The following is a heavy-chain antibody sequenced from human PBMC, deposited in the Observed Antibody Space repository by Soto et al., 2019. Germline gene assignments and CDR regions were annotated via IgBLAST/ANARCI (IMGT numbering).Heavy chain of an antibody. CDR3: ARATYSFWSFNG. CDR2: IYYTGST. J-gene: IGHJ4*02. Sequence: SETLSLTCSVSGTSISSYYWTWIRQPPGKGLEWIGYIYYTGSTDYNPSLKSRVTMSLDTSKSQFSLKLSSVTAADTAVYYCARATYSFWSFNGWGQGTLVTVSS. D-gene: IGHD3-3*01. V-gene: IGHV4-59*01. CDR1: GTSISSYY.